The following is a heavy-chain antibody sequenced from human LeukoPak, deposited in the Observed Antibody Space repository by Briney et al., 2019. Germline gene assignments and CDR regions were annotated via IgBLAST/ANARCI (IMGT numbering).Heavy chain of an antibody. CDR1: GYTFTGYY. CDR3: ARDLYSGYDNGPYY. J-gene: IGHJ4*02. V-gene: IGHV1-2*02. Sequence: ASVKVSCKASGYTFTGYYMHWVRQAPGQGLEWMGWINPNSGGTNYAHKFQGRVTMTRDTSISTAYMELSRLRSDDTAVYYCARDLYSGYDNGPYYWGQGTLVTVSS. CDR2: INPNSGGT. D-gene: IGHD5-12*01.